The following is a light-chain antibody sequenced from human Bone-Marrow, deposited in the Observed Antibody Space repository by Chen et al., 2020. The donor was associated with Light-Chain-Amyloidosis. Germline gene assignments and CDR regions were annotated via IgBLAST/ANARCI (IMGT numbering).Light chain of an antibody. CDR3: QQYNNWPYT. CDR1: QTLSSNY. CDR2: GSS. V-gene: IGKV3-20*01. Sequence: EIVLTQSPGTLSLSPGEGANLSCRASQTLSSNYLTWYQQKFGQAPRLLIYGSSSRATGIPDRFTGSRSGTDFTLTISSLQSEDFAVYYCQQYNNWPYTFGQGTKLEIK. J-gene: IGKJ2*01.